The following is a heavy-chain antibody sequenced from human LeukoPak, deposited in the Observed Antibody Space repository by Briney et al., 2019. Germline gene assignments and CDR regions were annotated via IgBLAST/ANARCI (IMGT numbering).Heavy chain of an antibody. D-gene: IGHD3-16*01. J-gene: IGHJ6*03. CDR2: INAYNGKT. Sequence: GASVKVSCKASGYTFTSYGISWVRQAPGQGLEWMGWINAYNGKTNYVQRFQGRVTMTTDTSTSTAYMELGSLRSDGTAVYYCARRGLSDFYYSYMDVWGKGTTVTVSS. V-gene: IGHV1-18*01. CDR1: GYTFTSYG. CDR3: ARRGLSDFYYSYMDV.